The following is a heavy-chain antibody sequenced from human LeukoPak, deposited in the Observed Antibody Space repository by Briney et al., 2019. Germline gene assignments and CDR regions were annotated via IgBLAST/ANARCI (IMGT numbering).Heavy chain of an antibody. J-gene: IGHJ4*02. CDR1: GFTFSSYS. V-gene: IGHV3-21*01. CDR2: ISSSSSYI. Sequence: GGSLRLSCAASGFTFSSYSMNWVRQAPGKGLEWVSSISSSSSYIYYADSVKGRFTISRDNAKNSLYLQMNSLRAEDTAVYYCARDSGDYYYDSSGPLDYWGQGTLVTVSS. D-gene: IGHD3-22*01. CDR3: ARDSGDYYYDSSGPLDY.